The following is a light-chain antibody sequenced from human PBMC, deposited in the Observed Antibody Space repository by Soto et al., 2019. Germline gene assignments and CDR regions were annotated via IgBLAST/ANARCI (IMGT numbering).Light chain of an antibody. Sequence: EIVLTQSPGTLSLSPGERVTLSCRASQNVRSNYVAWYQQKPGQAPRLLMYGASTRASSVPERFSGSGSGIDFTLTIRRLEPEDFAVYYCQDYGSSVWTFGQGTKVDIK. CDR1: QNVRSNY. J-gene: IGKJ1*01. CDR3: QDYGSSVWT. V-gene: IGKV3-20*01. CDR2: GAS.